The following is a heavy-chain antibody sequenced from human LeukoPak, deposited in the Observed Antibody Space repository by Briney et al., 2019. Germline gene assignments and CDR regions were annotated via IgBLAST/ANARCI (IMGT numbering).Heavy chain of an antibody. CDR1: GGSISSYY. Sequence: SETLSLTCTVSGGSISSYYWSWIRQPAGKGLERIGRIYTSGSTNYNPSLKSRVTMSVDTSKNQISLKLSSVTAADTAVYYCAREESEMGSSPWGQGTLVTVSS. CDR3: AREESEMGSSP. CDR2: IYTSGST. D-gene: IGHD5-24*01. V-gene: IGHV4-4*07. J-gene: IGHJ5*02.